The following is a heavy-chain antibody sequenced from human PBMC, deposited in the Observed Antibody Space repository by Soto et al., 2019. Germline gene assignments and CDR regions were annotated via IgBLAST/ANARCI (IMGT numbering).Heavy chain of an antibody. Sequence: GGSLRLSCTASGCTFDDYTMHWVRQAPGKGLEWVSLISWDGGSTYYADSVKGRFTISRDNSKNSLYLQMNSLRTEDTALYYCAKELGGSQNWFDPWGQGTLVTVSS. J-gene: IGHJ5*02. CDR2: ISWDGGST. CDR3: AKELGGSQNWFDP. V-gene: IGHV3-43*01. D-gene: IGHD2-15*01. CDR1: GCTFDDYT.